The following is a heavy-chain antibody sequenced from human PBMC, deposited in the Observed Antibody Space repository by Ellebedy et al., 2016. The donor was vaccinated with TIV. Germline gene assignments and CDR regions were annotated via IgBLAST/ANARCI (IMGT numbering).Heavy chain of an antibody. CDR1: GFTFSNYA. J-gene: IGHJ4*01. Sequence: PGGSLRLSCAASGFTFSNYAMSWVRQAPGKGLEWVSSINNRGNIYDAGSARGRFTISRDDSTNTLFLEMNSLRVEDTAMYYCAKDHGSSGWPAFDYWGHGVLVTVSS. CDR2: INNRGNI. D-gene: IGHD6-19*01. V-gene: IGHV3-23*01. CDR3: AKDHGSSGWPAFDY.